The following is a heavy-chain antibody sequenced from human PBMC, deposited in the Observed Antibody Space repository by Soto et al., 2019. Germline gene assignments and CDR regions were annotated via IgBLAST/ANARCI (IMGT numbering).Heavy chain of an antibody. J-gene: IGHJ4*02. CDR2: INPNSGGT. V-gene: IGHV1-2*04. CDR3: ARGSASAVADTGPYYFDY. D-gene: IGHD6-19*01. CDR1: GYTFTGYY. Sequence: ASVKVSCKASGYTFTGYYMHWVRQVPGQGLEWMGWINPNSGGTNYAQKFQGWVTMTRDTSISTAYMELSRLRSDDTAVYYCARGSASAVADTGPYYFDYWGQGTLVTVSS.